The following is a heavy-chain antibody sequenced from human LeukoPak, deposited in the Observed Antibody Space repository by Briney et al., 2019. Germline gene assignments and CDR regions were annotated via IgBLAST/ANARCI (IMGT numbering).Heavy chain of an antibody. J-gene: IGHJ4*02. V-gene: IGHV4-39*07. D-gene: IGHD3-22*01. CDR2: IYYSGTT. CDR3: ARAPLYHYDSSGYLFDY. Sequence: SETLSLTCAVSGGSIGSNSYYWGWIRQPPGKGLEWIGIIYYSGTTYYNPSLKSRVTISVDTSKNQFSLKLSSVTAADTAIYYCARAPLYHYDSSGYLFDYWGQGTLVTVSS. CDR1: GGSIGSNSYY.